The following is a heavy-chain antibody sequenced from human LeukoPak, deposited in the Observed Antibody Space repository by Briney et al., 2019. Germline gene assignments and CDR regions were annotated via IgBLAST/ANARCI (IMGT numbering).Heavy chain of an antibody. J-gene: IGHJ4*02. Sequence: PSETLSLTCTVSGGSISSSSYYWGWIRQPPGKGLEWIGSIYYSGNTYYNPSLKSRVTISVDTSKNQFSLKLRSVTAADTAVYYCARQGYADFSSRPFDYWGQGTLVTVSS. CDR3: ARQGYADFSSRPFDY. D-gene: IGHD4-17*01. CDR2: IYYSGNT. CDR1: GGSISSSSYY. V-gene: IGHV4-39*01.